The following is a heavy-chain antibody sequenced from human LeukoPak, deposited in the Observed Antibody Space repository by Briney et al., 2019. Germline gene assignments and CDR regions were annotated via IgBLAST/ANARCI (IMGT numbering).Heavy chain of an antibody. CDR2: ISYDGSNE. V-gene: IGHV3-30*04. J-gene: IGHJ6*03. Sequence: GGSLRLSCAASGFTFSSYVMHWVRQAPGKGLEWVAIISYDGSNEYYADSVKGRFTISRDNSKNTLYLQMNSLRAEDTAVYYCAKGRGWEASYYYYYMDVWGKGTTVTISS. CDR1: GFTFSSYV. D-gene: IGHD1-26*01. CDR3: AKGRGWEASYYYYYMDV.